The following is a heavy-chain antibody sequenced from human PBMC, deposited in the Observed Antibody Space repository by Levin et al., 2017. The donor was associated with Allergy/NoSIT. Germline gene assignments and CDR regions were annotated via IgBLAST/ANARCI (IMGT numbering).Heavy chain of an antibody. CDR2: IYYSGST. D-gene: IGHD2-2*03. V-gene: IGHV4-31*03. J-gene: IGHJ4*02. CDR1: GGSISGGGYH. Sequence: LRLSCTVSGGSISGGGYHWTWIRPHPEKGREWIGYIYYSGSTFYNPSLKSRLMISVDTSKNQFSLNVSSVTAADTAVYYCAREDGSTFDFWGQGALVTVAS. CDR3: AREDGSTFDF.